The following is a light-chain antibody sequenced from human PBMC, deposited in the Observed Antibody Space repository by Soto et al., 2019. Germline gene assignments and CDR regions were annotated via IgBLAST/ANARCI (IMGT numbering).Light chain of an antibody. V-gene: IGLV2-14*03. Sequence: ALTQPASVSGSPGQSITISCTGTSSDVGGYNYVSWYQQHPGKGPKLMIYDVSHRPSGVSNRFSGSKSGNTASLAISGLQAEDEADYYCTSYTSSSTLVFGGGTKLTVL. CDR2: DVS. CDR1: SSDVGGYNY. CDR3: TSYTSSSTLV. J-gene: IGLJ2*01.